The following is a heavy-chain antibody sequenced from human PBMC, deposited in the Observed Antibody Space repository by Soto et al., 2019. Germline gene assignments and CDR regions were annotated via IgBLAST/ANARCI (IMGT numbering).Heavy chain of an antibody. CDR3: AREGYDYVWGILFDY. D-gene: IGHD3-16*01. CDR2: ISSSSSTI. J-gene: IGHJ4*02. V-gene: IGHV3-48*02. Sequence: SGGSLRLSCAASGFTFSSYSMNWVRQAPWKGLEWVSYISSSSSTIYYADSVKGRFTISRDNAKNSLYLQMNSLRDEDTAVYYCAREGYDYVWGILFDYWGQGTLVTVSS. CDR1: GFTFSSYS.